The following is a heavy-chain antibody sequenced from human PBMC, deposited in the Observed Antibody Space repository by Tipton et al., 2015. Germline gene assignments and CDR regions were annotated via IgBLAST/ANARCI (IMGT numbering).Heavy chain of an antibody. D-gene: IGHD6-19*01. Sequence: TLSLTCSVSGDSISSSNWWSWVRQPPGKGLEWIGEIHHGGSTNYNPSLKSRVTMSVDTSKNQFSLTLKSVTAADTAIFYCARGERNSSAWEMDYWGQGTLVTVSS. CDR1: GDSISSSNW. CDR2: IHHGGST. J-gene: IGHJ4*02. CDR3: ARGERNSSAWEMDY. V-gene: IGHV4-4*02.